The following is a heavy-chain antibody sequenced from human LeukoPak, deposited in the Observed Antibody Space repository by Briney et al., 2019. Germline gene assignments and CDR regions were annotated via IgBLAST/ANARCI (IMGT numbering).Heavy chain of an antibody. V-gene: IGHV1-46*01. CDR3: WRDSGACSVDY. CDR1: GYAFTSYH. Sequence: GASVKLSCKTSGYAFTSYHMHWVRQAPGQGLEWMGIIKPIDDTTSFTQKFQGRLTMIRDPSTSTVFMQLTSLRSDDTAPYYCWRDSGACSVDYWGQGTLVTVSS. D-gene: IGHD2-21*02. CDR2: IKPIDDTT. J-gene: IGHJ4*02.